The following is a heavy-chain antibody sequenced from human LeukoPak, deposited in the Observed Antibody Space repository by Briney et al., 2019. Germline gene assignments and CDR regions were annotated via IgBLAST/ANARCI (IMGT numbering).Heavy chain of an antibody. CDR3: ARAWYYYGSGSYLLYYYYGMDV. CDR2: MSPNSGNT. CDR1: GYTFTSYD. V-gene: IGHV1-8*01. Sequence: GASVKVSCKASGYTFTSYDINWVRQATGQGLEWMGWMSPNSGNTGYAQKFQGRVTMTRNTSISTAYMELSSLRSEDTAVYYCARAWYYYGSGSYLLYYYYGMDVWGQGTTVTVSS. J-gene: IGHJ6*02. D-gene: IGHD3-10*01.